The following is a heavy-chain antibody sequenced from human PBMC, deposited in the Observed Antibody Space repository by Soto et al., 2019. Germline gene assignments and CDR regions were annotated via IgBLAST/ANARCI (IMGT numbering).Heavy chain of an antibody. CDR1: GGSISSSSHY. D-gene: IGHD4-17*01. J-gene: IGHJ4*02. V-gene: IGHV4-39*01. CDR3: VRGDYGGDNYYFDF. Sequence: SETLSLTCTVSGGSISSSSHYWGWIRQPPGKGLECIGNIYYDGNTYYNPSLKRRVTISFVTSKNQFSLRLDFVTAADTAVYFCVRGDYGGDNYYFDFWGQG. CDR2: IYYDGNT.